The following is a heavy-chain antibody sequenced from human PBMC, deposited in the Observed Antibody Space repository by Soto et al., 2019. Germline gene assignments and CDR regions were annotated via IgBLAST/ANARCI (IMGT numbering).Heavy chain of an antibody. V-gene: IGHV4-34*01. CDR2: MSHSGGT. D-gene: IGHD1-1*01. J-gene: IGHJ3*02. CDR3: ARVERGTATTVVDAFDI. CDR1: GGFVSSGSYY. Sequence: QVQLQQWGAGLLKPSETLSLTCAVYGGFVSSGSYYWSWIRQPPGKVLEWIGEMSHSGGTHFNPVLKSRVTTSVDTSTKQFSLKMSSVTAADTALYYCARVERGTATTVVDAFDIWGPGTMVTVSS.